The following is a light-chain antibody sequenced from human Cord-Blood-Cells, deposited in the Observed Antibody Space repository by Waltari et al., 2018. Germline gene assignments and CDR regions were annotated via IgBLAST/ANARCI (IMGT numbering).Light chain of an antibody. V-gene: IGKV1-39*01. CDR1: QRISSY. CDR2: AAS. J-gene: IGKJ2*01. CDR3: QQSYSTPYT. Sequence: DIQMTQSPSSLSASVGDRVTITCRASQRISSYLNWYQQKPGKAPKLLIYAASSLQSGVPSRFSCSGSGTDFNLTISSLQPEDFATYYCQQSYSTPYTFGQGTKLEIK.